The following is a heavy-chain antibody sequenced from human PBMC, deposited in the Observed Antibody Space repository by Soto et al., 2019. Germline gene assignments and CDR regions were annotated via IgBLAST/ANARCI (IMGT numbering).Heavy chain of an antibody. CDR2: IDWDDDK. CDR3: ARLQITTYYYYYGMDV. V-gene: IGHV2-70*11. J-gene: IGHJ6*02. CDR1: GFSLGTSGMC. D-gene: IGHD4-4*01. Sequence: SGPTLVNPTQTLTLTCTFSGFSLGTSGMCVSWIRQPPGKALEWLARIDWDDDKYYSTSLKTRLTISKDTSKNQVVLTMTNMDPVDTATYYCARLQITTYYYYYGMDVWGQGTTVTVSS.